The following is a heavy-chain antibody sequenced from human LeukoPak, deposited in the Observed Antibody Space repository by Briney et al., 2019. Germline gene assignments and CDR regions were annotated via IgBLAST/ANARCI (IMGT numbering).Heavy chain of an antibody. CDR1: GGSISSYY. Sequence: SSETLSLTCTVSGGSISSYYWSWIRQPAGKGLEWIGRIYTSGSTNYNPSLKSRVTMSVDTSKNQFSLKLSSVTAADTAVYYCARVYPLGAGDPYYYYYYMDVWGKGTTVTVSS. CDR3: ARVYPLGAGDPYYYYYYMDV. CDR2: IYTSGST. V-gene: IGHV4-4*07. J-gene: IGHJ6*03. D-gene: IGHD3-10*01.